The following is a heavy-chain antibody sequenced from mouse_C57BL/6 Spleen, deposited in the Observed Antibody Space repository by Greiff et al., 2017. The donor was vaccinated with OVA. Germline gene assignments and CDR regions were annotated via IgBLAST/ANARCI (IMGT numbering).Heavy chain of an antibody. CDR1: GFTFSNYW. J-gene: IGHJ2*01. D-gene: IGHD1-1*01. CDR3: TSYYYGSSYY. CDR2: IRLKSDNYAT. Sequence: EVQGVESGGGLVQPGGSMKLSCVASGFTFSNYWMNWVRQSPEKGLEWVAQIRLKSDNYATHYAESVKGRFTISRDDSKSSVYLQMNNLRAEDTGIYYCTSYYYGSSYYWGQGTTLTVSS. V-gene: IGHV6-3*01.